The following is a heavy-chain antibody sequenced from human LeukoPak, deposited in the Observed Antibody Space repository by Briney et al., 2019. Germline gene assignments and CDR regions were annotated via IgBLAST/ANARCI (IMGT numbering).Heavy chain of an antibody. CDR2: IYYSGST. CDR1: GGSISSYC. CDR3: AREGSGYYPLYYFDY. J-gene: IGHJ4*02. Sequence: PSETLSLTCTVSGGSISSYCWSWIRQPPGKGLEWIGYIYYSGSTNYNPSLKSRVTISVDTSKNQFSLKLSSVTAADTAVYYCAREGSGYYPLYYFDYWGQGTLVTVSS. D-gene: IGHD3-22*01. V-gene: IGHV4-59*01.